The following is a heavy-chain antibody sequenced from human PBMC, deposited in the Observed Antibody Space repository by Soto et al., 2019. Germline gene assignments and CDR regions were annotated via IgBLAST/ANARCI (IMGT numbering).Heavy chain of an antibody. CDR2: IYYSGST. V-gene: IGHV4-31*03. J-gene: IGHJ4*02. Sequence: QVQLQESGPGLVKPSQTLSLTCTVSGGSISSGGSYWSWIRQHPGKGLEWIGYIYYSGSTYYNPSLKSRVTISVDTSKNQFSLKLSSVTAADTAVYYCARASTIFGVVTGFYYFDYWGQGTLVTVSS. D-gene: IGHD3-3*01. CDR1: GGSISSGGSY. CDR3: ARASTIFGVVTGFYYFDY.